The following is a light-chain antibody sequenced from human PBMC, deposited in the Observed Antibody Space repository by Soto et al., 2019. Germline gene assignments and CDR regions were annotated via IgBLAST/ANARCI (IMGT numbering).Light chain of an antibody. Sequence: EIVMSQSPATLSVSPGERATLSCRASQSVGNNLAWYQQKPGQAPRLLIYGASNRATGIPDRFSGSGSGTDFTLTISRLEPEDFAVYYCQQYGSSGTFGQGTKVDIK. J-gene: IGKJ1*01. CDR3: QQYGSSGT. CDR1: QSVGNN. CDR2: GAS. V-gene: IGKV3-20*01.